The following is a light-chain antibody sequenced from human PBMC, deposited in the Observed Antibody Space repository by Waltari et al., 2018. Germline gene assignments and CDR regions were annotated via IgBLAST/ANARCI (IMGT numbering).Light chain of an antibody. Sequence: QSALTQPPSASGSPGQPAAISCTGTSSDVGGYNLVSWYQQHPGKAPKLIIYEVSKRPSGVPDRFSGSKSGNTASLAVSGLQTEDEADYYCSSYTGSTNLKVFGGGTKLTVL. CDR2: EVS. CDR3: SSYTGSTNLKV. CDR1: SSDVGGYNL. V-gene: IGLV2-8*01. J-gene: IGLJ3*02.